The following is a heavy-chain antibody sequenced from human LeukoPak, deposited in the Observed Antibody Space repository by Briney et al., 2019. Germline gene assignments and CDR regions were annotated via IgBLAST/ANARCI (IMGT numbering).Heavy chain of an antibody. CDR3: ARDPNGDYIGAFDF. CDR2: ISGRGT. CDR1: GFTFTNYA. Sequence: GGSLRLSCAASGFTFTNYALIWVRQAPGKGLEWVSAISGRGTVYADAVKGWFTVSRDNSKNTLYLQMNSLRAEDTAVYYCARDPNGDYIGAFDFRGQGTMVTVSS. J-gene: IGHJ3*01. D-gene: IGHD4-17*01. V-gene: IGHV3-23*01.